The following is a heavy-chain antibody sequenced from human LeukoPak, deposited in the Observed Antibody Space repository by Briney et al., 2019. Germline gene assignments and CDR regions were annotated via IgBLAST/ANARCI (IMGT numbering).Heavy chain of an antibody. D-gene: IGHD3-10*01. Sequence: GASVKVSCKASGYTFTGYYMHWMRQAPGQGPEWMGWINPNSGDTNYAQKFLGRVTMTRDTSVSTAYMELSRLRSDDTAVYYCARDLSYYGSGSYYFDYWGQGTLVTVSS. CDR1: GYTFTGYY. CDR3: ARDLSYYGSGSYYFDY. V-gene: IGHV1-2*02. J-gene: IGHJ4*02. CDR2: INPNSGDT.